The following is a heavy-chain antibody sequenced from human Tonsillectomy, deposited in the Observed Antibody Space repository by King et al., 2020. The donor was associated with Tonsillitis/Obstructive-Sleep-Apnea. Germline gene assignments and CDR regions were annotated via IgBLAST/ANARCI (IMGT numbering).Heavy chain of an antibody. CDR2: ISGSGGST. Sequence: VQLVESGGGLVQPGGSLSLSCAASGFSFSNYAMSWVRQAPGKGLEWVSAISGSGGSTYYVDSVKGRFTISRDNSKNTLYLQMNSLRAEDTAVYYWAKDLSRGAAGYNDYWGQGTLGTVAA. CDR1: GFSFSNYA. V-gene: IGHV3-23*04. CDR3: AKDLSRGAAGYNDY. D-gene: IGHD6-13*01. J-gene: IGHJ4*02.